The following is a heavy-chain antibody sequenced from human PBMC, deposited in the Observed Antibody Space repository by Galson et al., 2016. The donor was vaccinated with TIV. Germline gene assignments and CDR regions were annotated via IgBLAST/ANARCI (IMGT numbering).Heavy chain of an antibody. Sequence: SLRLSCAASGLSLSIHYMTWVRQAPGKGLEWVSLISDGGNTYYPDSVKGRFTISRDNSKNTLYLQLNSLRVEDTAVYYCARERVLDAYYYYYYYGMDVWGQGTAVTVSS. CDR2: ISDGGNT. J-gene: IGHJ6*02. D-gene: IGHD2-8*02. CDR1: GLSLSIHY. V-gene: IGHV3-66*02. CDR3: ARERVLDAYYYYYYYGMDV.